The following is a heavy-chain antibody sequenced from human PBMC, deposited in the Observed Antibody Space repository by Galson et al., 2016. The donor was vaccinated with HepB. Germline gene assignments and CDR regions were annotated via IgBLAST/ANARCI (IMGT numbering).Heavy chain of an antibody. V-gene: IGHV1-2*02. CDR3: ARDLSSGHDDDY. J-gene: IGHJ4*02. CDR2: INPITGDT. CDR1: AYIFTGYY. Sequence: SVKVSCKASAYIFTGYYIYWVRQAPGQGLEWMGWINPITGDTKYAQRFQGRVTMTRDTSINTAYMELNGLRSNDTAIYYCARDLSSGHDDDYWDQGTLVTVSS. D-gene: IGHD3-22*01.